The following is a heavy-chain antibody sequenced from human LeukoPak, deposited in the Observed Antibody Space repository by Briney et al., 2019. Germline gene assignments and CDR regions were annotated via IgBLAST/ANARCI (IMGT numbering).Heavy chain of an antibody. CDR2: ISGSGGST. Sequence: PGASLRLSCAASGFTFSSYAMSWVRQAPGKGLGWVSAISGSGGSTYYADSVKGRFTISRDNSKNTLYLQMNSLRAEDTAVYYCAKDIGGSYHRFDYWGQGTLVTVSS. V-gene: IGHV3-23*01. J-gene: IGHJ4*02. CDR1: GFTFSSYA. D-gene: IGHD1-26*01. CDR3: AKDIGGSYHRFDY.